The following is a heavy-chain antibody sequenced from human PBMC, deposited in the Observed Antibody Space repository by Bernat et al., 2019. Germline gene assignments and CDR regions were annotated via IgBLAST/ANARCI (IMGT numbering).Heavy chain of an antibody. CDR2: ISVSGGYT. CDR3: ANGRGSANWYYYDY. CDR1: GFTFSSFG. J-gene: IGHJ4*02. V-gene: IGHV3-23*01. D-gene: IGHD2-15*01. Sequence: EVQLLESGGGLVQPGGSLRLSCAASGFTFSSFGLSWVRQAPGKGLEWVSHISVSGGYTYYADSVKGRFAISRDNSKNTLYLQMNSLRAGDTAVYYCANGRGSANWYYYDYWGQGTLVTVSS.